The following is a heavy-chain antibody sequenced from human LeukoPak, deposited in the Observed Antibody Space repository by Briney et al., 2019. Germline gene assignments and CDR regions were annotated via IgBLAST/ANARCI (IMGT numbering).Heavy chain of an antibody. CDR2: IYYSGST. CDR3: ASDGDDNYYDSSGYYPYFDY. CDR1: GGSISSYY. J-gene: IGHJ4*02. V-gene: IGHV4-39*07. D-gene: IGHD3-22*01. Sequence: SETLSLTCTVSGGSISSYYWGWIRQPPGKGLEWIGSIYYSGSTYYNPSLKSRVTISVDTSKNQFSLKLSSVTAADTAVYYCASDGDDNYYDSSGYYPYFDYWGQGTLVTVSS.